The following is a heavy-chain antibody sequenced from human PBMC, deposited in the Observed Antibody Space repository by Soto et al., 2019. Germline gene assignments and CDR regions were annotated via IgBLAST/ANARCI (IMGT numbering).Heavy chain of an antibody. CDR2: ISSSGTYI. D-gene: IGHD3-10*01. Sequence: GGSLRLSCAAPGFTFNSHSKKCGPQASVKRLEWVSLISSSGTYIYDADSLNGRFAISRYNAKNSLYQQMNHLRAEGTAVYYCASNPGGPPLRYFDYWGQGTLVTVSS. V-gene: IGHV3-21*01. J-gene: IGHJ4*02. CDR3: ASNPGGPPLRYFDY. CDR1: GFTFNSHS.